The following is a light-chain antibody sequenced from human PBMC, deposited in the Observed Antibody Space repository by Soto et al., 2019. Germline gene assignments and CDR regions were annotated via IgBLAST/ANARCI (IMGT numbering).Light chain of an antibody. J-gene: IGLJ1*01. V-gene: IGLV2-8*01. CDR2: EVS. Sequence: LTQPPSASGSPGQSVTISCTGTSSDIGGYNYVSWYQRHPGKAPKLMIYEVSKRPSGVPDRFSGSKSGNTASLTVSGLQAEDEADYYCSSYAGSNNYVFGSGTKVTVL. CDR1: SSDIGGYNY. CDR3: SSYAGSNNYV.